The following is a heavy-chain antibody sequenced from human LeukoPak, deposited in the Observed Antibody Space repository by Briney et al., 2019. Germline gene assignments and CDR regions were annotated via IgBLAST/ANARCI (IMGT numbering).Heavy chain of an antibody. Sequence: GGSLRLSCAASGYTVSTNYMSWVRQAPGKGLEWVSVIYSGGSTYYADSVKGRFTISRHNSENTLYLQMNSLRAEDTAVYYCARGMTNPFDYWGQGTLVTVSS. CDR3: ARGMTNPFDY. CDR2: IYSGGST. D-gene: IGHD4-11*01. J-gene: IGHJ4*02. V-gene: IGHV3-53*04. CDR1: GYTVSTNY.